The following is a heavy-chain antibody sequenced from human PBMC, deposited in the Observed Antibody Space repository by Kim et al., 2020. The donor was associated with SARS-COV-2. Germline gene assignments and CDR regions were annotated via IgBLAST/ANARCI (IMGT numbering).Heavy chain of an antibody. D-gene: IGHD6-13*01. Sequence: YADAVKGRFTHSIDNSKTTLYLQMNSLRAEDTAVYYCAREVAAADYYYMDVWGKGTTVTVSS. V-gene: IGHV3-33*01. CDR3: AREVAAADYYYMDV. J-gene: IGHJ6*03.